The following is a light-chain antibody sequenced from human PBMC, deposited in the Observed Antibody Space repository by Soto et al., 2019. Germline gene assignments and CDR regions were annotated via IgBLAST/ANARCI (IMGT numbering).Light chain of an antibody. CDR3: QHRSNWPIFT. V-gene: IGKV3-11*01. J-gene: IGKJ3*01. Sequence: EIVLTQSPATLSLSPGERATLSCRASQSVGNYLAWYQQKPGQAPRLLIYGASNRATGIPARFSGSGSGTDFPLTISSLEPEDFAVYYCQHRSNWPIFTFGPGTKVDIK. CDR2: GAS. CDR1: QSVGNY.